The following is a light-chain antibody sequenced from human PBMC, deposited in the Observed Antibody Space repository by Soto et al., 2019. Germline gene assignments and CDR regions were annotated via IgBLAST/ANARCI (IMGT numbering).Light chain of an antibody. CDR1: QTISSW. CDR3: QHYNSYSEA. Sequence: QMTQSPSTLSAFVGDRVTITCRASQTISSWLAWYQQKPGKAPKLLIYKASTLKSGVPSRFSGSGSGTEFTLTISSLQPDDFATYYCQHYNSYSEAFGQGTKVDI. V-gene: IGKV1-5*03. J-gene: IGKJ1*01. CDR2: KAS.